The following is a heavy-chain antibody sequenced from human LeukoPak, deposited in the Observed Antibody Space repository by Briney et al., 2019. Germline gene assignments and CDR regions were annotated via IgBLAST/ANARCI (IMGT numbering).Heavy chain of an antibody. CDR3: GRRGGSSSRRSPIDY. CDR2: IKQDGKQI. V-gene: IGHV3-7*01. J-gene: IGHJ4*02. D-gene: IGHD6-6*01. CDR1: GFAFSDYW. Sequence: GGSLRLSCTASGFAFSDYWMTGVRQAPGKGPEWVANIKQDGKQIYYVDSVRGRFTFSRENPKNSLFLEMTGLRADDTAVYYCGRRGGSSSRRSPIDYWGQGTLVTVSS.